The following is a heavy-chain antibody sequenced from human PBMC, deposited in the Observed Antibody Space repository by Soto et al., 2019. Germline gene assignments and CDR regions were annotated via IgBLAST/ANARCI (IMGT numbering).Heavy chain of an antibody. CDR3: ARPRGPRGYDLIDY. Sequence: ESGGGLVTPGGSLRLACAASGFPFSSFSWNWVRQAPGKGLEWVSSISPGGNSVYYADSVKGRFTISRDNAKNSLYLQMNNLRAEDAAVYYCARPRGPRGYDLIDYWGQGTLVTVSS. D-gene: IGHD5-12*01. CDR2: ISPGGNSV. CDR1: GFPFSSFS. V-gene: IGHV3-21*04. J-gene: IGHJ4*02.